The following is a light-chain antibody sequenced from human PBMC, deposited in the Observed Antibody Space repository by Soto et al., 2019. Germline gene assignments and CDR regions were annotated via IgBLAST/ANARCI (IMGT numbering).Light chain of an antibody. CDR2: GAS. CDR3: QQGHNWPLT. CDR1: QSINSK. V-gene: IGKV3-15*01. Sequence: EIVMKQSPATLSLSPGERAALSCRARQSINSKLAWYQQKPGQPPRLLIYGASTRATGVPARFTGSESGSEFTLTISGLQSEDFAVYYCQQGHNWPLTFGQGTRLEI. J-gene: IGKJ2*01.